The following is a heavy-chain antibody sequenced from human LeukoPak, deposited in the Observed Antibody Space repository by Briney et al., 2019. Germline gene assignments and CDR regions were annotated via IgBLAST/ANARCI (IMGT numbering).Heavy chain of an antibody. CDR1: GFTFSSYG. Sequence: GGSLRLSCAASGFTFSSYGMHWVRQAPGKGLEWVAFIRYDGNNKYSADSVKGRFTISRDNSKNTLYLQMNSLRAEDTAFYYCAKDPGYDILTVYFDYWGQGTLVTVSS. CDR2: IRYDGNNK. CDR3: AKDPGYDILTVYFDY. J-gene: IGHJ4*02. V-gene: IGHV3-30*02. D-gene: IGHD3-9*01.